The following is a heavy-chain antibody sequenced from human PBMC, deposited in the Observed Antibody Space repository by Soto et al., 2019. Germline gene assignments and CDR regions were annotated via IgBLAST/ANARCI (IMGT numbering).Heavy chain of an antibody. Sequence: GGSLRLSCAASGFTFSSYGMHWVRQAPGKGLEWVAVIWYDGSNKYYADSVKGRFTISRDNSKNTLYLQMNSLRAEDTVVYYCARTAEADYGDYFWFDPWGQGTLVTVSS. CDR3: ARTAEADYGDYFWFDP. D-gene: IGHD4-17*01. V-gene: IGHV3-33*01. J-gene: IGHJ5*02. CDR2: IWYDGSNK. CDR1: GFTFSSYG.